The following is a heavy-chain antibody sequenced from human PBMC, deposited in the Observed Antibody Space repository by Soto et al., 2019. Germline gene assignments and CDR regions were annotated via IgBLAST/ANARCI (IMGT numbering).Heavy chain of an antibody. D-gene: IGHD6-19*01. CDR3: AGVIAGAFDY. CDR1: GGSFSGYY. J-gene: IGHJ4*02. CDR2: VNHSGST. V-gene: IGHV4-34*01. Sequence: SETLSLTCAVYGGSFSGYYWSWIRQPPGKGLEWLGEVNHSGSTNYNPSLKSRVNISVDTSKNQFSLKLSSVTAADTAAYYCAGVIAGAFDYWGPGIMVTVSS.